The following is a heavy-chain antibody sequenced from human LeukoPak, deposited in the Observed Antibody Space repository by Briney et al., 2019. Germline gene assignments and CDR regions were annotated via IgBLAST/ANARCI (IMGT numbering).Heavy chain of an antibody. V-gene: IGHV4-61*01. J-gene: IGHJ6*02. CDR1: GASVSSGSYY. Sequence: PSETLSLTCNVSGASVSSGSYYWSWIRQPPGKELEWIGYIYYSGSTSYNPSLKSRVTISVDTSKNQFSLKLSFVTAADTAVYYCARVDEGGYYYYGMDVWGQGTTVTVSS. CDR2: IYYSGST. CDR3: ARVDEGGYYYYGMDV. D-gene: IGHD3-16*01.